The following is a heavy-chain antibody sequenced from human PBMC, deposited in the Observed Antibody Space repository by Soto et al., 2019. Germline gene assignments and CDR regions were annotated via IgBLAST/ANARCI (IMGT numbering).Heavy chain of an antibody. Sequence: PGGSLRLSCAASGFTFSSYGMHWVRQAPGKGLEWVAVISYDGSNKYYADSVKGRFAISRDNSKNTLYLQMNSLRAEDTAVYYCAKDPYSALAVGTTYYYYYGMDVWGQGTTVTVSS. J-gene: IGHJ6*02. CDR3: AKDPYSALAVGTTYYYYYGMDV. CDR2: ISYDGSNK. CDR1: GFTFSSYG. D-gene: IGHD6-19*01. V-gene: IGHV3-30*18.